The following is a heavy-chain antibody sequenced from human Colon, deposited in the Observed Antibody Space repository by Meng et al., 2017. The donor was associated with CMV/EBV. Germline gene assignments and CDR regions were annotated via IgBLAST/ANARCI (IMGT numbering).Heavy chain of an antibody. D-gene: IGHD1-26*01. CDR3: ARDFKVGRP. Sequence: GESLKISCAASGFPFSLFIMNWVRQAPGKGLEWVSSISPSGEFTYYGDSVKGRFTVSRDNTKNLLYLEMKSLTADDTAVYFCARDFKVGRPWGQGTLVTVPQ. V-gene: IGHV3-21*04. CDR1: GFPFSLFI. J-gene: IGHJ5*02. CDR2: ISPSGEFT.